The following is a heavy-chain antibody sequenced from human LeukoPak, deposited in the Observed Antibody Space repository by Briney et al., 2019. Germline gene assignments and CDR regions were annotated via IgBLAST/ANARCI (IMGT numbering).Heavy chain of an antibody. D-gene: IGHD4-17*01. CDR1: GFTFSSYA. CDR2: ISGSGNST. CDR3: AKNADYGDYRNWFDP. J-gene: IGHJ5*02. Sequence: GGSLRLDCAASGFTFSSYAMSWVRPAPGKGMEWVSCISGSGNSTYYADSVKGRFTISRDNSKNTLYLQMNSLRAEDTAVYYCAKNADYGDYRNWFDPWGQGTLVTVSS. V-gene: IGHV3-23*01.